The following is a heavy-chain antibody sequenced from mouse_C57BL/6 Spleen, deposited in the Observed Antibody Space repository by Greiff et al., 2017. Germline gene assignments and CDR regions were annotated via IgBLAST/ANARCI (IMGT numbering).Heavy chain of an antibody. CDR1: GYTFTSYT. Sequence: QVQLQQSGAELARPGASVKMSCKASGYTFTSYTMHWVKQRPGQGLEWIGYINPSSGYTKYNQKFKDKATLTADKSSSTAYMQLSSLTSEDSAVYYCVYYSNHRVDYWGQGTTLTVSS. J-gene: IGHJ2*01. D-gene: IGHD2-5*01. CDR2: INPSSGYT. CDR3: VYYSNHRVDY. V-gene: IGHV1-4*01.